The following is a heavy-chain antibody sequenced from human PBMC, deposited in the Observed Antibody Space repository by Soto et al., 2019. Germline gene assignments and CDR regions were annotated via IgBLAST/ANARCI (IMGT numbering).Heavy chain of an antibody. CDR3: ARTDCSSTSCYNYYYGMDV. Sequence: ASVKVSCKTSGYSFTKYGLHWVRQAPGQRLEWMGWINPGNGDTKYSQKFQGRVTITRDTSATTAYMELSSLRSEDSAVFYCARTDCSSTSCYNYYYGMDVWGQGTTVTVSS. CDR2: INPGNGDT. CDR1: GYSFTKYG. V-gene: IGHV1-3*01. J-gene: IGHJ6*02. D-gene: IGHD2-2*01.